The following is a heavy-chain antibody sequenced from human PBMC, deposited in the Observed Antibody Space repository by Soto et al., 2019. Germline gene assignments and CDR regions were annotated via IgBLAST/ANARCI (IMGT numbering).Heavy chain of an antibody. V-gene: IGHV2-70*11. CDR2: IDWDDDK. J-gene: IGHJ3*02. Sequence: SGPTLVKPTQTLTLTCTFSGFSLSTSGMCVSWIRQPPGKALEWLARIDWDDDKYYSTSLKTRLTISKDTSKNQVVLTMTNMDPVDTATYYCARIRRGSGRQAPEDDAFDIWGQGTMVTVSS. CDR3: ARIRRGSGRQAPEDDAFDI. CDR1: GFSLSTSGMC. D-gene: IGHD3-10*01.